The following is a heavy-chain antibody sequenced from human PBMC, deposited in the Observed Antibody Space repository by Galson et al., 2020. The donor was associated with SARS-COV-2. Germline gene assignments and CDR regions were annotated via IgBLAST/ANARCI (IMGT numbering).Heavy chain of an antibody. J-gene: IGHJ4*02. Sequence: SQTLSLTCAVSGGSISSGGYSWSWIRQPPGKGLEWIGYIYHSGSTYYNPSLKSRVTISVDRSKNQFSLKLSSVTAADTAVYYCARANSGDYVSSYFDYWGQGTLVTVSS. CDR3: ARANSGDYVSSYFDY. D-gene: IGHD4-17*01. V-gene: IGHV4-30-2*01. CDR2: IYHSGST. CDR1: GGSISSGGYS.